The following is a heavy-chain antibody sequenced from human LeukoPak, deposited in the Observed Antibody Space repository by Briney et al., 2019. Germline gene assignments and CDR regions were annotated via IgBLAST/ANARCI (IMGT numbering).Heavy chain of an antibody. CDR3: ARGITYSGAFDI. V-gene: IGHV1-18*04. CDR1: GYTFTDYY. J-gene: IGHJ3*02. Sequence: ASVKVSCKASGYTFTDYYMHWVRQAPGQGLEWMGWISAYNGNTNYAQKLQGRVTMTTDTSTSTAYMELRSLRSDDTAVYYCARGITYSGAFDIWGQGTMVTVSS. CDR2: ISAYNGNT. D-gene: IGHD3-16*01.